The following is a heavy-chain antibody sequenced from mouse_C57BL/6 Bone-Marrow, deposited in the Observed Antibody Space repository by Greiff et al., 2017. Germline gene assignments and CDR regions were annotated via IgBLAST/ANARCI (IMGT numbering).Heavy chain of an antibody. Sequence: EVQGVESGGDLVKPGGSLKLSCAASGFTFSSYGMSWVRQTPDKRLEWVATISSGGSYTYYPDSVKGRFTISRDNAKNTLYLQMSRLESEDTAMYDCARRAYYDNYEAMDDWGQGTSVTVSS. J-gene: IGHJ4*01. CDR1: GFTFSSYG. D-gene: IGHD2-10*01. V-gene: IGHV5-6*01. CDR3: ARRAYYDNYEAMDD. CDR2: ISSGGSYT.